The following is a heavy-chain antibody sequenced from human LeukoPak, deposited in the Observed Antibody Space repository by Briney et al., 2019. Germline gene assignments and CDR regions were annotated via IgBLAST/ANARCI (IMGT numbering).Heavy chain of an antibody. V-gene: IGHV1-2*02. CDR2: INPNSGGT. CDR3: ARNIVVVVTTTPGDY. CDR1: GYTFTGYY. D-gene: IGHD2-15*01. Sequence: ASVKVSCKASGYTFTGYYMHWVRQAPGQGLEWMGWINPNSGGTNYAQKFQGRVTMTRDTSISTAYMELSRLRSEDTAVYYCARNIVVVVTTTPGDYWGQGTLVTVSS. J-gene: IGHJ4*02.